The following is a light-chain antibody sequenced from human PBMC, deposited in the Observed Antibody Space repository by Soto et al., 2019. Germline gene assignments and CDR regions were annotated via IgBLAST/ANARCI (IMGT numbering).Light chain of an antibody. J-gene: IGKJ1*01. V-gene: IGKV1-39*01. CDR1: QNSSSY. CDR2: ATS. CDR3: QQSYSTPWT. Sequence: DIQMTQSPSSLSASVGDRVTITCRASQNSSSYLNWYQQKPGKAPNLLISATSYLQSGVPSRFSGSGSGTDFSLTISSLQPDDFATYYCQQSYSTPWTFGQGTKVEIK.